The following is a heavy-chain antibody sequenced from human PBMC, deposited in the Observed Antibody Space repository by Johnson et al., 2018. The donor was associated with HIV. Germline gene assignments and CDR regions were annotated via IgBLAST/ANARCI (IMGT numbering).Heavy chain of an antibody. CDR2: IYSGGST. J-gene: IGHJ3*02. V-gene: IGHV3-66*01. Sequence: EVQLVESGGGLVQPGESLRLSCVVSGFTFGTYWMTWVRQAPGQGLEWVSVIYSGGSTYYADSVKGRFTISRDNSKNTLYLQMNSLRAEDTAVYYCAKSTWELRHLDAFDIWGQGTMVTVSS. CDR1: GFTFGTYW. CDR3: AKSTWELRHLDAFDI. D-gene: IGHD1-26*01.